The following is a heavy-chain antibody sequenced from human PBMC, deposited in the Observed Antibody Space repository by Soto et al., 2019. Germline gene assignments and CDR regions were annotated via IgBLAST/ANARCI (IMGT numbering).Heavy chain of an antibody. Sequence: SETLSLTCAVSGGSISSGGYSWSWIRQPPGKGLEWIGYIYHSGSTYYNPSLKSRVTISVDRSKNQFSLKLSSVTAADTAVYYCARGGGYSGYDSVFDYWGQGTLVTSPQ. CDR2: IYHSGST. V-gene: IGHV4-30-2*01. D-gene: IGHD5-12*01. CDR3: ARGGGYSGYDSVFDY. J-gene: IGHJ4*02. CDR1: GGSISSGGYS.